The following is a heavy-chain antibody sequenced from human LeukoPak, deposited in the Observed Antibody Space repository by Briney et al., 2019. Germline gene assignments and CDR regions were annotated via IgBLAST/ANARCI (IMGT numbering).Heavy chain of an antibody. Sequence: PGGSLRLSCAASGFTFSSYAMSWVRQAPGKGLEWVSAISGSGGSTYYADSVKGRFTISRDNSKNTLYLQMNSLRAEDTAVHYCAKGARSSGYYPHANDYWGQGTLVTVSS. CDR1: GFTFSSYA. V-gene: IGHV3-23*01. J-gene: IGHJ4*02. CDR2: ISGSGGST. D-gene: IGHD3-22*01. CDR3: AKGARSSGYYPHANDY.